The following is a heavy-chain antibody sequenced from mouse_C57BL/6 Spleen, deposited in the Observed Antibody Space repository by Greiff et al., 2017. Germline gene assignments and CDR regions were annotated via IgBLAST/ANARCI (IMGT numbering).Heavy chain of an antibody. J-gene: IGHJ4*01. D-gene: IGHD1-1*01. V-gene: IGHV10-1*01. CDR2: IRSKSNNYAT. CDR3: VRHHLDYYGSSYAMDY. CDR1: GFSFNTYA. Sequence: DVQLVESGGGLVQPKGSLKLSCAASGFSFNTYAMNWVRQAPGKGLEWVARIRSKSNNYATYYADSVKDRFTISRDDSESMLYLQMNNLKTEDTAMYYCVRHHLDYYGSSYAMDYWGQGTSVTVSS.